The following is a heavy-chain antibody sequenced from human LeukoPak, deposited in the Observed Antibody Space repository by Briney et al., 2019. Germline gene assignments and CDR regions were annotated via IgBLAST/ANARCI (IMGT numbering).Heavy chain of an antibody. CDR3: ARARSGCHDY. Sequence: GGSLRLSCAASGFTLSSYAMHWVRQAPGKGLEWVAVISYDGSNKYYADSVKGRFTISRDNSKNTLYLQMNSLRAEDTAVYYCARARSGCHDYWGQGTLVTVSS. CDR1: GFTLSSYA. D-gene: IGHD6-19*01. V-gene: IGHV3-30-3*01. J-gene: IGHJ4*02. CDR2: ISYDGSNK.